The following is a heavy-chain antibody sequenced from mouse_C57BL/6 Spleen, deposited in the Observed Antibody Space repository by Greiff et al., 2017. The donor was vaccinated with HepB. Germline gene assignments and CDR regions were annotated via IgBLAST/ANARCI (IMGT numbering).Heavy chain of an antibody. CDR2: IHPNSGST. V-gene: IGHV1-64*01. D-gene: IGHD1-1*01. CDR3: ARKDYGSFDY. Sequence: QVQLQQPGAELVKPGASVKLSCKASGYTFASYWMHWVKQRPGQGLEWIGVIHPNSGSTNYNEKFKSKATLTVDKSSSTAYMQLSSLTSEDSAVYYCARKDYGSFDYWGQGTTLTVSS. J-gene: IGHJ2*01. CDR1: GYTFASYW.